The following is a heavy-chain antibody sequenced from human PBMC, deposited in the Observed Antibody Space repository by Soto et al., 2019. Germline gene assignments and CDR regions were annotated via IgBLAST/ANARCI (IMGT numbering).Heavy chain of an antibody. CDR2: ISYDGRNR. J-gene: IGHJ6*02. CDR1: RFTFINYA. D-gene: IGHD4-17*01. CDR3: ARDPYLTVTNLPAYSMDV. V-gene: IGHV3-30*04. Sequence: QVQLVESGGGVVQPGRSLRLSCVASRFTFINYAMHWVRQAPGKGLEWVAVISYDGRNRDYADSVKGRFTISRDNYKNTLYLQMYSLRAEDTAVYYCARDPYLTVTNLPAYSMDVWGQGTTVTVSS.